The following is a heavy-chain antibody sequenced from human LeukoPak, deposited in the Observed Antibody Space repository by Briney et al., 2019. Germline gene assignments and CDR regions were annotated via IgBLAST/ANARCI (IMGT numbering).Heavy chain of an antibody. D-gene: IGHD3-3*01. CDR3: ARKHVLRFLEWAPGDAFDI. CDR2: IYTSGST. Sequence: PSETLSLTCTVSGGSISSYYWSWIRQPPGKGLEWIGYIYTSGSTNYNPSLKSRVTISVDTSKNQFSLKLSSVTAADTAVYYCARKHVLRFLEWAPGDAFDIWGQGTMVTVSS. V-gene: IGHV4-4*09. J-gene: IGHJ3*02. CDR1: GGSISSYY.